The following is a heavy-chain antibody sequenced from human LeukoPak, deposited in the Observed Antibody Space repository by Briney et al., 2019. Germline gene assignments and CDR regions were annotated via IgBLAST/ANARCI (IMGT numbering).Heavy chain of an antibody. CDR3: ARLVMRRSKGSSYYFDY. V-gene: IGHV1-3*01. Sequence: ASVKVSCKASGYTFTSYAMHWVRQAPGQRLEWMGWINAGNGNTKYSQKFQGRVTITRDTSASTAYMELSSLRSEDTAVYYCARLVMRRSKGSSYYFDYWGQGTLVTVSS. J-gene: IGHJ4*02. CDR2: INAGNGNT. D-gene: IGHD3-10*01. CDR1: GYTFTSYA.